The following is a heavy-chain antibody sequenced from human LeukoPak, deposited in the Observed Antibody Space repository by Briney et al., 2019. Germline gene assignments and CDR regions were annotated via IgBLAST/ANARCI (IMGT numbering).Heavy chain of an antibody. J-gene: IGHJ4*02. CDR1: GYTFSSYG. V-gene: IGHV1-18*01. Sequence: GASVKVSCKASGYTFSSYGISWVRQAPGQGLEWMAWISAYNGKTNYAQKLRGRVTMTTDTSTSTAYMELRSLRSDGTAIYYCARDRNPYYDGSGYGYCWGQGTLVTVSS. CDR2: ISAYNGKT. CDR3: ARDRNPYYDGSGYGYC. D-gene: IGHD3-22*01.